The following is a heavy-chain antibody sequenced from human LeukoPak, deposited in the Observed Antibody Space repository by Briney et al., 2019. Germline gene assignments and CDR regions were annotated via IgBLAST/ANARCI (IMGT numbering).Heavy chain of an antibody. J-gene: IGHJ4*02. Sequence: KPGGSLRLSCAASGFTFSSYSMNWVRQAPGKGLEWVSSISSSSSYIYYADSVKGRFTISRDNAKNSLYLQMNSLRADDTAVYFCAKRGVVIRVILVGFHKEAYYFDSWGQGALVTVSS. CDR3: AKRGVVIRVILVGFHKEAYYFDS. CDR1: GFTFSSYS. D-gene: IGHD3-22*01. CDR2: ISSSSSYI. V-gene: IGHV3-21*04.